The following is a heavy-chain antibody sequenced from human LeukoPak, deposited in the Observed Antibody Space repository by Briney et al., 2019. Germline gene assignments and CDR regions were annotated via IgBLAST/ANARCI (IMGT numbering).Heavy chain of an antibody. V-gene: IGHV3-74*03. Sequence: GGSLRLSCAASGFAFSSDWMHWVRQAPGKGLVWVSRINSDGSSTTYADSVKGRFTISRDNSKNTLYLQMNSLRAEDTAVYYCARLKLRAAFDIWGQGTMVTVSS. J-gene: IGHJ3*02. CDR1: GFAFSSDW. CDR3: ARLKLRAAFDI. CDR2: INSDGSST.